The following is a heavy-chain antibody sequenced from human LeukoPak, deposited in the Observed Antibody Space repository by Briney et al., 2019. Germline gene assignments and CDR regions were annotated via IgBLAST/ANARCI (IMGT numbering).Heavy chain of an antibody. CDR1: GFTFSSYG. CDR2: IWYDGSNK. J-gene: IGHJ4*02. D-gene: IGHD2-15*01. Sequence: PGRSLRLSCAASGFTFSSYGMHWVRQAPGKGLEWVAVIWYDGSNKYYADSVKGRFTISRDNSKNTLYLQMNSLRAEDTAVYYCARELQGWYFDYWGQGTLVTVSS. CDR3: ARELQGWYFDY. V-gene: IGHV3-33*01.